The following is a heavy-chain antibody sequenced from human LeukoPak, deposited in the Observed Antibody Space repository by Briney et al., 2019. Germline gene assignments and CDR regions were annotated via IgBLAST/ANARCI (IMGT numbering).Heavy chain of an antibody. D-gene: IGHD6-19*01. J-gene: IGHJ4*02. CDR1: GYTLTELS. V-gene: IGHV1-24*01. Sequence: ASVKVSCKVSGYTLTELSMHWVRQAPGKGLEWMGGFDPEDGETIYAQKFQGRVTMTEDTSTDTAYMELSSLRSEDTAVYYCATSGEPSRLVRTPLSRYWGQGTLVTVSS. CDR2: FDPEDGET. CDR3: ATSGEPSRLVRTPLSRY.